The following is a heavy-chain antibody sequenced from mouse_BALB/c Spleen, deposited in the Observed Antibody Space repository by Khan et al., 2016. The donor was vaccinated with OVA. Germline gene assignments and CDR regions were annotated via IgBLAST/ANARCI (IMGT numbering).Heavy chain of an antibody. CDR2: ISYSGST. CDR3: ARDGSRYNYAMDY. Sequence: EVKLLESGPGLVKPSQSLSLTCTVTGYSITSDYAWNWIRQFPGNKLEWMGYISYSGSTNYNPALKSRISITRDTSKNQFFLQLNSVTTEDTATYYCARDGSRYNYAMDYWGQGTSVTVSS. V-gene: IGHV3-2*02. CDR1: GYSITSDYA. D-gene: IGHD2-3*01. J-gene: IGHJ4*01.